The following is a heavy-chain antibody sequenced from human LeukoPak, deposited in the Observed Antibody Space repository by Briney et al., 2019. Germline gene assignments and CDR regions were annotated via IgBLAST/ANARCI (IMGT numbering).Heavy chain of an antibody. CDR2: ISGSGNYT. Sequence: PGGSLRLSCAASGFTFSSYYMNWVRQAPGKGLEWVSSISGSGNYTYYADSLKGRFTISRDNSKNTLYLQMNSLRAEDTAVYYCAKEKYSSGFFDYWGQGTLVTVSS. CDR3: AKEKYSSGFFDY. D-gene: IGHD6-19*01. J-gene: IGHJ4*02. V-gene: IGHV3-21*04. CDR1: GFTFSSYY.